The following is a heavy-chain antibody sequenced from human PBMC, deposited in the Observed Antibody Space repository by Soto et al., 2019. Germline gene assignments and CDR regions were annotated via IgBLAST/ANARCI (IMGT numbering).Heavy chain of an antibody. D-gene: IGHD3-3*01. CDR2: IYYSGST. CDR1: GGSISSGGYY. J-gene: IGHJ4*02. Sequence: SETLSLTCTVSGGSISSGGYYWSWIRQHPGKGLEWIGYIYYSGSTYYNPSLKSRVTISVDTSKNQFSLKLSSVTAADTAVYYCARVSDEALRFLEWPSYYFDYWGQGTLVTVSS. CDR3: ARVSDEALRFLEWPSYYFDY. V-gene: IGHV4-31*03.